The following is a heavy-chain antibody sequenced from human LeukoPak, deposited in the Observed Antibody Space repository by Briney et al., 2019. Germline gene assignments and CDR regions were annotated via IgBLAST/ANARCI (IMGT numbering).Heavy chain of an antibody. CDR2: ISGSGGTT. Sequence: PGGSLRLSCAASEFTFSSYFLTWVRQAPGKGLEWVSLISGSGGTTHYADSVRGRFTISRGNSKNTLYLQMNTLRAGDTDVYSCATEATYCTAACYSLSDYWGQGTLVTVSS. V-gene: IGHV3-23*01. J-gene: IGHJ4*02. CDR3: ATEATYCTAACYSLSDY. D-gene: IGHD2-21*02. CDR1: EFTFSSYF.